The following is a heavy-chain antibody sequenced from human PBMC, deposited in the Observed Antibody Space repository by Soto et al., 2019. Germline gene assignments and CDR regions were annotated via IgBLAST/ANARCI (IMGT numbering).Heavy chain of an antibody. CDR3: ATVLTAAFDI. J-gene: IGHJ3*02. CDR1: GYSFTSYW. Sequence: ESLKISCKGSGYSFTSYWIGWVRQMPGKGLELMGIIYPGDSDNRYSPSFQGQVTISADKSISTAYLQWSSLKASDTAMYYCATVLTAAFDIWGQGTMVSASS. CDR2: IYPGDSDN. D-gene: IGHD4-4*01. V-gene: IGHV5-51*01.